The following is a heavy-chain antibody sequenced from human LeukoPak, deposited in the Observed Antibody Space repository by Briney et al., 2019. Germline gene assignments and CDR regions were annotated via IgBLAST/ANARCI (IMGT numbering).Heavy chain of an antibody. CDR2: IGAYTGNT. CDR1: GYTFTSYG. CDR3: ARDISPGSLSLVRIAAARGFDP. D-gene: IGHD6-13*01. Sequence: ASVKVSCKASGYTFTSYGISWVRQAPGQGLEWMGWIGAYTGNTNYAQKLQGRVTMTTDTSTSTAYMELRSLRSDDTAVYYCARDISPGSLSLVRIAAARGFDPWGQGTLVTVSS. V-gene: IGHV1-18*01. J-gene: IGHJ5*02.